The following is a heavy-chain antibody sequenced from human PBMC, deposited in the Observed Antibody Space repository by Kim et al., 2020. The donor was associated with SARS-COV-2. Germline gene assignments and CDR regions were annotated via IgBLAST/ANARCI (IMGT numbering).Heavy chain of an antibody. CDR3: ARYGYGDDRLAFDY. D-gene: IGHD4-17*01. J-gene: IGHJ4*02. Sequence: NPALKRRGTRAVDTSKNQFSLKQSSVTAADTAVYYCARYGYGDDRLAFDYWGQGTLVTVSS. V-gene: IGHV4-59*01.